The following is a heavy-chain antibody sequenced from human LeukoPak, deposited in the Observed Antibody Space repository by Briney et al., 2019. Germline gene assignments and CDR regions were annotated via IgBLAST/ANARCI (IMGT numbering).Heavy chain of an antibody. V-gene: IGHV1-18*04. CDR2: ISAYNGNT. Sequence: VASVKVSCKASGYTFTSYYMHWVRQAPGQGLEWMGWISAYNGNTNYAQKLQGRVTMTTDTSTSTAYMELRSLRSDDTAVYYCARDYCSGGSCPYYFDYWGQGTLVTVSS. D-gene: IGHD2-15*01. CDR3: ARDYCSGGSCPYYFDY. J-gene: IGHJ4*02. CDR1: GYTFTSYY.